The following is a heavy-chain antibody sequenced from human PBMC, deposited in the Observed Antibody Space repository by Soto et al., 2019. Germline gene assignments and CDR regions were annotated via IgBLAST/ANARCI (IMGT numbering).Heavy chain of an antibody. D-gene: IGHD3-10*01. CDR1: GGSISSGGSS. Sequence: SETLSLTCAVSGGSISSGGSSWSWIRQPPGKGLGWIGYIYPSGSTYYNPSLKSRVTISVDRSKNQFSLKLSSVTAADTAVYYCARVVPLPGTWFGRGYNWFDPWGQGTLVTVSS. CDR3: ARVVPLPGTWFGRGYNWFDP. V-gene: IGHV4-30-2*01. CDR2: IYPSGST. J-gene: IGHJ5*02.